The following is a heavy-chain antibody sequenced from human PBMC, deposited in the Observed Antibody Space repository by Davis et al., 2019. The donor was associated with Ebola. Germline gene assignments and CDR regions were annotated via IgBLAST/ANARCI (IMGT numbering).Heavy chain of an antibody. CDR1: GYTFTDYY. CDR2: INPNSGGT. V-gene: IGHV1-2*02. D-gene: IGHD6-13*01. J-gene: IGHJ6*03. CDR3: ARDLEGRDGDSWSYYYYYMDV. Sequence: ASVKVSCKASGYTFTDYYMHWVRQAPGQGLEWMGWINPNSGGTNYAQKFQGRVTMTRDTSISTAYMELSRLRSDDTAVYYCARDLEGRDGDSWSYYYYYMDVWGKGTTVTVSS.